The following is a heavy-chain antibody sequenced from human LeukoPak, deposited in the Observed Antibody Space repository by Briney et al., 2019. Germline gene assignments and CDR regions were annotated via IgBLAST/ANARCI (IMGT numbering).Heavy chain of an antibody. CDR2: IYSSGST. CDR1: GGSINSYY. V-gene: IGHV4-4*07. CDR3: TRAKSGYDFYFDF. J-gene: IGHJ4*02. D-gene: IGHD5-12*01. Sequence: NPSETLSLTCTVSGGSINSYYWSWIWQPAGKGLEWIGRIYSSGSTNYNPSLKSRVTMSVDTSKNQFSLMLRSVTAADAAVYFCTRAKSGYDFYFDFWGQGTLVTVSS.